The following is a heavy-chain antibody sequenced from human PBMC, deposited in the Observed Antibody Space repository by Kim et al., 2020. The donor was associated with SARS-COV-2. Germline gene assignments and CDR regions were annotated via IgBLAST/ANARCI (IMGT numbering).Heavy chain of an antibody. D-gene: IGHD5-18*01. CDR2: ISSSSSYI. Sequence: GGSLRLSCAASGFTFSSYSMNWVRQAPGKGLEWVSSISSSSSYIYYADSVKGRFTISRDNAKNSLYLQMNSLRAEDTAVYYCARGGGYSYGSTYYYYYGMDVWGQGTTVTVSS. J-gene: IGHJ6*02. V-gene: IGHV3-21*01. CDR3: ARGGGYSYGSTYYYYYGMDV. CDR1: GFTFSSYS.